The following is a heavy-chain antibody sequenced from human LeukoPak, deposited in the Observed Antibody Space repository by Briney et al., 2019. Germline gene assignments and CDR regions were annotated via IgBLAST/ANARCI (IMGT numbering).Heavy chain of an antibody. V-gene: IGHV3-33*01. J-gene: IGHJ4*02. D-gene: IGHD1-26*01. Sequence: GRSLRLSCAASGVTFNTYGMHWVRQAQGQGLEWVALIWYDGSNGNYADSVKGRFTISRDNSRNTLYLEMNSLRGEDTAVYYCARGGLTIAEATTSWYLDYWGQGTLVTVSS. CDR3: ARGGLTIAEATTSWYLDY. CDR1: GVTFNTYG. CDR2: IWYDGSNG.